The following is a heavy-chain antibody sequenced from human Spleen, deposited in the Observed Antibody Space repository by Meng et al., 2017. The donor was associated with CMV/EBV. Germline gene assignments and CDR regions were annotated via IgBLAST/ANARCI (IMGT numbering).Heavy chain of an antibody. V-gene: IGHV3-30-3*01. CDR3: ARGSYLGRLEHDSGRMDV. D-gene: IGHD1/OR15-1a*01. CDR2: ISYDGSNK. Sequence: GESLKISCAASGFTFSSYAMHWVRQAPGKGLEWVAVISYDGSNKYYADSVKGRFTISRDNSKNTLYLQMNSLRAEDTAVYYCARGSYLGRLEHDSGRMDVWGQGTTVTVSS. CDR1: GFTFSSYA. J-gene: IGHJ6*02.